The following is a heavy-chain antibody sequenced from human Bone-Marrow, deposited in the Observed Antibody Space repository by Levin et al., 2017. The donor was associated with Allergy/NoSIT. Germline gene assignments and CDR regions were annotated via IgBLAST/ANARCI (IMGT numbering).Heavy chain of an antibody. CDR2: IKQDGSEK. CDR3: ARSPVLYRHYYGMDV. CDR1: GFTFSSYW. J-gene: IGHJ6*02. V-gene: IGHV3-7*01. Sequence: AGGSLRLSCAASGFTFSSYWMSWVRQAPGKGLEWVANIKQDGSEKYYVDSVKGRFTISRDNAKNSLYLQMNSLRAEDTAVYYCARSPVLYRHYYGMDVWGQGTTVTVSS. D-gene: IGHD2-2*02.